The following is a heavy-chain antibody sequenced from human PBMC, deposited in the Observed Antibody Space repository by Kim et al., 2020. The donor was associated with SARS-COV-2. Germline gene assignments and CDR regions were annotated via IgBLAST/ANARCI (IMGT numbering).Heavy chain of an antibody. CDR1: GFTFSSYA. Sequence: GGSLRLSCAASGFTFSSYAMSWVRQAPGKGLEWVSAISGSGGSTYYADSVKGRFTISRDNSKNTLYLQMNSLRAEDTTVYYCAKGERITMIVVVTLFDYWGQGTLVTVSS. D-gene: IGHD3-22*01. CDR3: AKGERITMIVVVTLFDY. V-gene: IGHV3-23*01. CDR2: ISGSGGST. J-gene: IGHJ4*02.